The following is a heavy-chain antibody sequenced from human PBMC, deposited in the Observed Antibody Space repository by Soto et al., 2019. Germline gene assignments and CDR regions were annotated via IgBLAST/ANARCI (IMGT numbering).Heavy chain of an antibody. CDR3: AKVAQGDPLISDYGMDV. CDR1: GFPFSSYG. CDR2: VSYDGSDK. D-gene: IGHD2-21*02. V-gene: IGHV3-30*18. J-gene: IGHJ6*02. Sequence: GGSLRLSCAASGFPFSSYGMHWVRQAPGKGLEWVAVVSYDGSDKYYADSVKGRFTGSRDNSKTTLHLQMNSLRIEDTAVYYCAKVAQGDPLISDYGMDVWGQGTTVTVSS.